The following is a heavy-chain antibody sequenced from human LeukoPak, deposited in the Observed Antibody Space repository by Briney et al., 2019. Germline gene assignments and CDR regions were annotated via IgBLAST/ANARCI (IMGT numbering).Heavy chain of an antibody. CDR1: GFTFSTYW. D-gene: IGHD2-21*01. J-gene: IGHJ6*03. Sequence: GGSLRLSCAASGFTFSTYWMSWVRQAPGKGLEWVANIKQDGSEKYYVDSVKGRFTISRDNAKNSLYLQMNSLRAEDTAVYYCARAPTPYFTYYMDVWGKGTTVTVSS. V-gene: IGHV3-7*01. CDR3: ARAPTPYFTYYMDV. CDR2: IKQDGSEK.